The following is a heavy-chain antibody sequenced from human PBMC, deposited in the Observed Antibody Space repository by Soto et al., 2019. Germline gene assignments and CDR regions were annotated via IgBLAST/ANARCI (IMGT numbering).Heavy chain of an antibody. CDR1: GGSISSSSYY. Sequence: SETLSLTCTVSGGSISSSSYYWGWIRQPPGKGLEWIGSIYYSGSTYYNPSLKSRVTISVDTSKNQFSLKLSSVTAADTAVYYCARRDYGGELYFDYWGQGTLVTVSS. CDR3: ARRDYGGELYFDY. CDR2: IYYSGST. D-gene: IGHD4-17*01. V-gene: IGHV4-39*01. J-gene: IGHJ4*02.